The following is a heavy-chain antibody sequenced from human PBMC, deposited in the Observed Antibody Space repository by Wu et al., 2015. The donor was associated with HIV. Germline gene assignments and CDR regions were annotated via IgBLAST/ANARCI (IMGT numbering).Heavy chain of an antibody. CDR1: GDTSRNYV. J-gene: IGHJ4*02. V-gene: IGHV1-69*13. CDR3: ARGDSSGWYSFDS. CDR2: FSPVFANP. D-gene: IGHD6-19*01. Sequence: QVHLVQSGTEVKKPGSSVKVSCKASGDTSRNYVFSWVRQAPGQGLEWMGRFSPVFANPSYAQKFQGRVTITADELTRTTYVELSSLRSEDTAVYYCARGDSSGWYSFDSWGQGTLVIVSS.